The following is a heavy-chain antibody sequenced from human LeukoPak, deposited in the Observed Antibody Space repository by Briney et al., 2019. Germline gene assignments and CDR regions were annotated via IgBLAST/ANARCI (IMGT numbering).Heavy chain of an antibody. J-gene: IGHJ3*02. Sequence: SETLSLTCTVSGGSISSSSYYWGWLRQPPGKGLEWVGSIYYSGSTYYNPSLKSRVTISVDTFKNQFSLKLSSVTAADTAVYYCARGSSSWRDAFDIWGQGTMVTVSS. CDR1: GGSISSSSYY. V-gene: IGHV4-39*07. D-gene: IGHD6-13*01. CDR3: ARGSSSWRDAFDI. CDR2: IYYSGST.